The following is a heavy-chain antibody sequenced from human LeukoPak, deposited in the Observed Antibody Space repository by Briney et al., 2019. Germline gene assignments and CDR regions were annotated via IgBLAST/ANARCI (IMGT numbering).Heavy chain of an antibody. CDR1: GFTFSSYA. CDR2: ISGSGGST. CDR3: AKDHTVNYYYYGMDV. V-gene: IGHV3-23*01. Sequence: GESLRLSCAASGFTFSSYAMSWVRQAPGKGLEWVSAISGSGGSTYYADSVKGRFTISRDNSKNTLYLQVNSLRAEDTAVYYCAKDHTVNYYYYGMDVWGQGTTVTVSS. D-gene: IGHD4-17*01. J-gene: IGHJ6*02.